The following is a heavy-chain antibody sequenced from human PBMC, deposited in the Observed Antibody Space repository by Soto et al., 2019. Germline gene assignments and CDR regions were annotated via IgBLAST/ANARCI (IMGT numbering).Heavy chain of an antibody. V-gene: IGHV3-48*01. D-gene: IGHD1-1*01. CDR1: GFTFSSYS. J-gene: IGHJ4*02. CDR2: ISSSSSTI. CDR3: ARDPDWNGPWY. Sequence: GGSLRLSCAASGFTFSSYSMNWVRQAPGKGLEWVSYISSSSSTIYYADSVKGRFTISRDNAKNSLYLQMNSLRAEDTAVYYCARDPDWNGPWYWGQGTLVTISS.